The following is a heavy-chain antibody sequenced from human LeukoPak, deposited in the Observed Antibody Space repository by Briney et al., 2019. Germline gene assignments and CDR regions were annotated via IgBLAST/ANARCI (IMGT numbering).Heavy chain of an antibody. CDR2: IYTSGST. CDR3: ARDRYYYDSSSYFSAFDT. Sequence: SQTLSLTCTVSGGSISSGSYYWSWIRQPAGKGLEWIGRIYTSGSTNYNPSLKSRVTISVDTSKNQFSLKLRSVTAADTAVYYCARDRYYYDSSSYFSAFDTWGQGTMVTVS. D-gene: IGHD3-22*01. V-gene: IGHV4-61*02. CDR1: GGSISSGSYY. J-gene: IGHJ3*02.